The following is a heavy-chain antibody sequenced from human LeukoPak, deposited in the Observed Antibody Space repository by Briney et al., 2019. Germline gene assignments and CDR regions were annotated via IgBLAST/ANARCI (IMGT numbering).Heavy chain of an antibody. V-gene: IGHV4-31*03. CDR2: INYSGTT. CDR1: GASISRGGFF. Sequence: SETLSLTCTVSGASISRGGFFWSWVRQHPGKALEWIGYINYSGTTFRNPSLQSRVSISVDTSKNQFSLNVTSMTVADTAAYFCAKDQSGGLDYWGQGVLVTVSS. D-gene: IGHD3-10*01. CDR3: AKDQSGGLDY. J-gene: IGHJ4*02.